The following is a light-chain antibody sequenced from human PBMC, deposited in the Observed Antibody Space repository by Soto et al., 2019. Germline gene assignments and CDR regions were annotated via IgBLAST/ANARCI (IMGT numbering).Light chain of an antibody. CDR3: QQRSNWPPWT. CDR1: QRVSSY. CDR2: DAS. J-gene: IGKJ1*01. V-gene: IGKV3-11*01. Sequence: EIVLTQSPATLSLSPGERATLYCRASQRVSSYLAWYQQKPGQAPRLLIYDASNRATGIPARFSGSGSGTDFTLTISSLEPEDFAVYYCQQRSNWPPWTFGQGTKVEIK.